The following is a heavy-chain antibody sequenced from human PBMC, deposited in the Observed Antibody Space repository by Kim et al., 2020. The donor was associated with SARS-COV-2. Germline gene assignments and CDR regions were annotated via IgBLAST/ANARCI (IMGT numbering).Heavy chain of an antibody. V-gene: IGHV3-33*06. J-gene: IGHJ4*02. CDR1: GFSFRTSA. CDR3: AKAYRGSYWEYIDY. Sequence: GGSLGLSCAASGFSFRTSAMQWVRQAPGKGLEWVAVIWHDGSNQYYADSVKGRFTISRDNSKNTLYLEMNSLRVEDTAVYYCAKAYRGSYWEYIDYWGQG. CDR2: IWHDGSNQ. D-gene: IGHD1-26*01.